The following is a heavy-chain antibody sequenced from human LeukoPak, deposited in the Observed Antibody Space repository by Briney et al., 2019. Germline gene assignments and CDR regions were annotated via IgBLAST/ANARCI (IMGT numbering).Heavy chain of an antibody. CDR1: GDSTTGGGFY. D-gene: IGHD5-24*01. CDR2: IYSSETA. CDR3: ARRDRHGYTFYFDY. J-gene: IGHJ4*02. Sequence: SETLSLTCTVSGDSTTGGGFYWSWIRQHPGKGLEWIGYIYSSETAYYNPSLKSRISMSLDTSRNQFSLRLSSMTAADTAVYYCARRDRHGYTFYFDYWGQGTLVTVSS. V-gene: IGHV4-31*03.